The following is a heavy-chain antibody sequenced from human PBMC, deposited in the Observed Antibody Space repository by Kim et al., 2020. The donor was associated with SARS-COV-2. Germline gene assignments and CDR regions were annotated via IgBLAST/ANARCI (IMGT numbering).Heavy chain of an antibody. Sequence: GGSLRLSCAASGFIFNTYIMNWVRQAPGKGLEWVSSISNSNSNMYYADSVKGRFTISRDNAKNSLYLQMNSRRAEDTAVYYCAREDFGDYVGDYGMEVWGQGTTVTVSS. CDR1: GFIFNTYI. CDR2: ISNSNSNM. J-gene: IGHJ6*02. V-gene: IGHV3-21*01. D-gene: IGHD4-17*01. CDR3: AREDFGDYVGDYGMEV.